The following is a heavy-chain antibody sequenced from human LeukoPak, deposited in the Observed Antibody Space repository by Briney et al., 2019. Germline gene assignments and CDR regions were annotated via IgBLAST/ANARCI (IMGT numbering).Heavy chain of an antibody. V-gene: IGHV3-30*04. J-gene: IGHJ4*02. CDR2: ISYDGRTT. CDR3: TRDGIVGARSFDS. Sequence: GGSLRLSCAASGFTFSSHSMHWVRQAPGKGLVWVAAISYDGRTTYYADSVKGRFTISKDTSKNTLYLEMDSLRPEDTAIYYCTRDGIVGARSFDSWGQGILVTVSS. CDR1: GFTFSSHS. D-gene: IGHD1-26*01.